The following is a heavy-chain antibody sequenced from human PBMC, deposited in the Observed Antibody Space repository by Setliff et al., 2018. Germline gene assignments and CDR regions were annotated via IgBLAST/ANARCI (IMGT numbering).Heavy chain of an antibody. V-gene: IGHV3-30*03. D-gene: IGHD6-13*01. CDR1: GFTLSSYW. Sequence: GGSLRLSCAASGFTLSSYWMHWVRQAPGKGLEWVAVILYDGSNEYYADSVKGRFTISRDNSKDTLYLQMNSLRVDDTAVYYCARDLTSSWYAGSAYWGQGTLVTVSS. CDR3: ARDLTSSWYAGSAY. J-gene: IGHJ4*02. CDR2: ILYDGSNE.